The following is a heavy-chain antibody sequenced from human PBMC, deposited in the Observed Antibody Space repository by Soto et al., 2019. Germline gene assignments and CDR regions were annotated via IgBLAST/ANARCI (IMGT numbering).Heavy chain of an antibody. CDR3: AKRRHGDPLDY. J-gene: IGHJ4*02. CDR2: ISGSGGST. Sequence: PGGSLRLSCAASGFTFRSYWMQWVRQAPGKGLVWVSAISGSGGSTYYADSVKGRFTISRDNSKNTLYLQMNSLRAEDTAVYYCAKRRHGDPLDYWGLGTLVTVSS. CDR1: GFTFRSYW. D-gene: IGHD4-17*01. V-gene: IGHV3-23*01.